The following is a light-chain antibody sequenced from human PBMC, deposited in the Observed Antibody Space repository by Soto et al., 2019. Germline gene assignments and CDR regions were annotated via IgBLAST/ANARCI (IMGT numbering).Light chain of an antibody. J-gene: IGLJ1*01. V-gene: IGLV2-14*01. CDR1: SSDVGGYNY. CDR3: SSYTSSSTYV. Sequence: QSALTQPASVSGSPGQSLTISCTGTSSDVGGYNYVSWYQQHPGKAPKVMIFDVSNRPSGVSDRFSGSKSGNTASLTISGLQAEDEADYYCSSYTSSSTYVFGTVTKVTVI. CDR2: DVS.